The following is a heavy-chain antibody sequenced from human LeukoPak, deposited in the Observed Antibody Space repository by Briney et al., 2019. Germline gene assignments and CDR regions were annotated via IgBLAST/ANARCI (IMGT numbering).Heavy chain of an antibody. J-gene: IGHJ5*02. CDR2: IYTSGST. D-gene: IGHD1-20*01. CDR1: GGSIRSGSYY. V-gene: IGHV4-61*02. Sequence: PSQTLSLTCTVSGGSIRSGSYYWSWIRQPAGKGLEWIGRIYTSGSTNYNPSLKSRVTISVDTSKNQFSLKLSSVTAADTAVYYCASGRPGYSWNDDWFDPWGQGTLVTVSS. CDR3: ASGRPGYSWNDDWFDP.